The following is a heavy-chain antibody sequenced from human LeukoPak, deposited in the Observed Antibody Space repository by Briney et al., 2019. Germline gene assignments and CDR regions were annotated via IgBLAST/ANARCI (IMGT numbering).Heavy chain of an antibody. CDR1: GFTFDDYA. V-gene: IGHV3-9*03. J-gene: IGHJ4*02. CDR3: AKGDSGYDENYFGY. D-gene: IGHD5-12*01. Sequence: GRSLRLSCAASGFTFDDYAMHWVRQAPGKGLEWVSGISWNSGSIVYADSVKGRFTISRDNAKNSLHLQMNSLRAEDMALYYCAKGDSGYDENYFGYWGQGTLVTVSS. CDR2: ISWNSGSI.